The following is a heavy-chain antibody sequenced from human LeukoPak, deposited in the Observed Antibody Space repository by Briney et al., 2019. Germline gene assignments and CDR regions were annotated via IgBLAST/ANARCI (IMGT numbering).Heavy chain of an antibody. J-gene: IGHJ4*02. CDR3: AREDGYCSGGNCYSYFDS. D-gene: IGHD2-15*01. Sequence: PGGSLRLSCAASGFTFSHFWMSWVHPAPGRGLEWVAYIKKTGSETYYVDSVKGRFTITRDNTRSSLFLQMYSLRAEDTAVYFCAREDGYCSGGNCYSYFDSWGQGTLVTVSS. V-gene: IGHV3-7*01. CDR2: IKKTGSET. CDR1: GFTFSHFW.